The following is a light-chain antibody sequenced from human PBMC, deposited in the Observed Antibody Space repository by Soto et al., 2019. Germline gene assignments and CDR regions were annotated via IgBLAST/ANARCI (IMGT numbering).Light chain of an antibody. V-gene: IGLV2-11*01. J-gene: IGLJ1*01. Sequence: QSALTQPRSVSGSPGQSVTISCTGTSSDVGGYNYVSWYQQHPGKAPKLMIYDVSKRPSGVPDRFSGSKSGNTASLTISGLQAEDEADYYRCSYAGSDVFGTGTKLTVL. CDR3: CSYAGSDV. CDR2: DVS. CDR1: SSDVGGYNY.